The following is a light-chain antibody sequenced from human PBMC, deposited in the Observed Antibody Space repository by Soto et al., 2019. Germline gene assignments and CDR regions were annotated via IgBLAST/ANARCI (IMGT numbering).Light chain of an antibody. J-gene: IGKJ5*01. Sequence: EIVLTQSPGTLSLSPGERATLSCRASQSINNNYLAWYQQEPGQAPRLLIYGASNRASAIPDRFSGSGSGTDFTLTISRLEPEDFAVYYCQHYGSSLSITFGQGTRLEIK. CDR1: QSINNNY. CDR2: GAS. CDR3: QHYGSSLSIT. V-gene: IGKV3-20*01.